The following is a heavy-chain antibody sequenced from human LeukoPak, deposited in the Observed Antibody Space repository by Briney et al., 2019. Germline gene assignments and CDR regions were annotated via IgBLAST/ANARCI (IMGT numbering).Heavy chain of an antibody. J-gene: IGHJ4*02. CDR2: ISYDGSNK. CDR3: ASGTYGDYVVDYFDY. V-gene: IGHV3-30-3*01. Sequence: QSGGSLRLSCAASGFTFSSYAMHWVRQAPGKGLEWVAVISYDGSNKYYADSVKGRFTISRDNSKNTLYLQMNSLRAEDTAVYYCASGTYGDYVVDYFDYWGQGTLVTVSS. CDR1: GFTFSSYA. D-gene: IGHD4-17*01.